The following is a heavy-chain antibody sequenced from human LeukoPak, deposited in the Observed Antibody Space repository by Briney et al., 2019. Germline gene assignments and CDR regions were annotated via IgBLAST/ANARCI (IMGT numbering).Heavy chain of an antibody. V-gene: IGHV4-30-4*01. J-gene: IGHJ6*02. CDR1: GGSISSGDYY. D-gene: IGHD6-13*01. CDR3: ATDTPSIAAAGNYYYGMDV. CDR2: IYYSGST. Sequence: SETLSLTCTVSGGSISSGDYYWSWIRQPPGKGLEWIGYIYYSGSTYYNPSLKSRVTISVDTSKNQFSLKLSSVTAADTAVYYCATDTPSIAAAGNYYYGMDVWGQGTTVTVSS.